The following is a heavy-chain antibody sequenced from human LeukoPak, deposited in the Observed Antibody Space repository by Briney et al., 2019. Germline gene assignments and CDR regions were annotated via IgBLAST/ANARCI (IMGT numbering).Heavy chain of an antibody. V-gene: IGHV4-4*02. D-gene: IGHD6-13*01. Sequence: SETLSLTCAVSGGSISSSNWWSWVRQPPGKGLEWIGYIYYIGTTNYNPSLKSRVTISLDTSKNQVSLKLSSVTAADTAMYYCARDLSSSWPVRHYYYGMHVWGQGTTVTVSS. CDR1: GGSISSSNW. J-gene: IGHJ6*02. CDR3: ARDLSSSWPVRHYYYGMHV. CDR2: IYYIGTT.